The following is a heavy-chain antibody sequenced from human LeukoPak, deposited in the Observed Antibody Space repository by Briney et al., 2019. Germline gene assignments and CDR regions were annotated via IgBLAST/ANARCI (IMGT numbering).Heavy chain of an antibody. CDR1: GFTFSSYW. J-gene: IGHJ4*02. CDR2: INNDGSST. D-gene: IGHD3-22*01. CDR3: AENYYDSRGYFGY. Sequence: GGSLRLSCAASGFTFSSYWMHWVRQAPGKGLVWVSRINNDGSSTSYADSVKGRFTISRDTAKHTLYLQMNSLRAEDTAVYYCAENYYDSRGYFGYWGRGTLVTVSS. V-gene: IGHV3-74*01.